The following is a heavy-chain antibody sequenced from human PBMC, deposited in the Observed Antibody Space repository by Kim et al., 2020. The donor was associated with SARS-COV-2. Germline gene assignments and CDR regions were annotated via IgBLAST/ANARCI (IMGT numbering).Heavy chain of an antibody. CDR3: AGGLRYLDWLPPRYFDY. Sequence: LDSRVTISVDTSKNQFSLKLSSVTAADTAVYYCAGGLRYLDWLPPRYFDYWGQGTLVTVSS. V-gene: IGHV4-34*01. D-gene: IGHD3-9*01. J-gene: IGHJ4*02.